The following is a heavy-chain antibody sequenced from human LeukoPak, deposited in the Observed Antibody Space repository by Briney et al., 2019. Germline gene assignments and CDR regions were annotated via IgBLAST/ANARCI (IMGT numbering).Heavy chain of an antibody. D-gene: IGHD3-3*01. CDR1: GSTFSSYA. V-gene: IGHV3-23*01. Sequence: GGSLRLSCAASGSTFSSYAMSWVRQAPGKGLEWVSAISGSGGSTYYADSVKGRFTISRDNSKNTLYLQMNSLRAEDTAVYYCAKDSSRYDFWSGSTPYWGQGTLVTVSS. CDR2: ISGSGGST. J-gene: IGHJ4*02. CDR3: AKDSSRYDFWSGSTPY.